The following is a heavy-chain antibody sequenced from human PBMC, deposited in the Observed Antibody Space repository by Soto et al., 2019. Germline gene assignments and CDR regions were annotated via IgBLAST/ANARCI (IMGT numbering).Heavy chain of an antibody. CDR3: ATKWNSSGLDY. J-gene: IGHJ4*02. D-gene: IGHD3-22*01. CDR2: ITGGNGNT. V-gene: IGHV1-3*05. CDR1: GYTFRRYA. Sequence: QVQLVQSGAEEKKPGASVKVSCRASGYTFRRYAIHWVRQAPGHRLEWMGWITGGNGNTEYSQNFQGRVSITWDTSPTTAYMDLSSLRSEDTAVYFSATKWNSSGLDYWGQGTLVTVSS.